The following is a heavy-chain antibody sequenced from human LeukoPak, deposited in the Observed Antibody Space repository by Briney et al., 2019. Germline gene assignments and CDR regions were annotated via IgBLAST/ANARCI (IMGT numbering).Heavy chain of an antibody. CDR3: ARRSDYYDSSGYSGFDY. D-gene: IGHD3-22*01. J-gene: IGHJ4*02. Sequence: GESLKISCKGSGYSFTNYWIGWVRQMPGKGLEWMGIIYAGDSDTRYSPSFQGQVTISADKSISTAYLQWSSLKASDTAMYYCARRSDYYDSSGYSGFDYWGQGTLVTVSS. V-gene: IGHV5-51*01. CDR1: GYSFTNYW. CDR2: IYAGDSDT.